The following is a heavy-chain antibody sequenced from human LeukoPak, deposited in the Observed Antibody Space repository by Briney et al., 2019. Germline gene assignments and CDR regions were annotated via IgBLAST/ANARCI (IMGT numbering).Heavy chain of an antibody. CDR3: ARARGAVGDAFDI. CDR1: GFTFSSYW. V-gene: IGHV3-74*01. CDR2: INSDGSST. D-gene: IGHD6-19*01. J-gene: IGHJ3*02. Sequence: GGSLRLSCAASGFTFSSYWMHWVRHAPGKGLVWVSRINSDGSSTSYADSVKGRFTISRDNAKNTLYLQMNSLRAEDTAVYYCARARGAVGDAFDIWGQGTMVTVSS.